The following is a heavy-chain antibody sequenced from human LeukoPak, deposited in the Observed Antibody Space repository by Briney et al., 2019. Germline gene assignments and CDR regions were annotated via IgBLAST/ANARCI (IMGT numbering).Heavy chain of an antibody. Sequence: GRSLRLSCAASGFTFSSYGMHWVRQASGKGLEWVAVISYDGSNKYYADSVKGRFTISRDNSKNTLYLQMNSLRAEDTAVYYCARNRGVDPYWYFDLWGRGTLVTVSS. J-gene: IGHJ2*01. D-gene: IGHD5-12*01. V-gene: IGHV3-30*03. CDR1: GFTFSSYG. CDR2: ISYDGSNK. CDR3: ARNRGVDPYWYFDL.